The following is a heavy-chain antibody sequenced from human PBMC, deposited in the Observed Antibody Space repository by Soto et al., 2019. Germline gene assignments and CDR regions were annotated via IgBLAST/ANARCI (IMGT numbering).Heavy chain of an antibody. Sequence: QLQLQESGPGLVKPSETLSLTCTVSGGSISSSDFYWGWLRQPPGKGLDFIGSMYYSGTTYYNPSLKNRITISVDTSKNQFSLKLISVTAEDTAVYYCAVVDSTGNWFDPWGQGALVTVSS. CDR2: MYYSGTT. CDR1: GGSISSSDFY. J-gene: IGHJ5*02. D-gene: IGHD3-22*01. CDR3: AVVDSTGNWFDP. V-gene: IGHV4-39*01.